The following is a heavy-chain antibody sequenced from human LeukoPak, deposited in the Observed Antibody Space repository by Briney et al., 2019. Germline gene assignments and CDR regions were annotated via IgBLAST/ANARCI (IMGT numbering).Heavy chain of an antibody. V-gene: IGHV4-34*01. J-gene: IGHJ4*02. Sequence: SETLSLTCAVYGGSIRGHYWSWIRQPPEKGLEWMGEINHRGSTNYNPSLKSRVTISVDTHKNQFSLKLRSVTAADTAVYYCARDGAVDATGGGLYWGQGTLVTVFS. CDR1: GGSIRGHY. D-gene: IGHD2-15*01. CDR2: INHRGST. CDR3: ARDGAVDATGGGLY.